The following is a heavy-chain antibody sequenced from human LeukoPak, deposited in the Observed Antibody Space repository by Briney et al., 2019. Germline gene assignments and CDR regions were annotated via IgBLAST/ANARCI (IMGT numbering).Heavy chain of an antibody. J-gene: IGHJ4*02. CDR2: IKQDGSEK. CDR3: GRRRGMGSLDY. V-gene: IGHV3-7*03. CDR1: GFTFSTYW. D-gene: IGHD2-8*01. Sequence: GGSLRLSCAASGFTFSTYWMTWVRQAPGKGLEWVANIKQDGSEKNYVDSVKGRFTISRDNAKNSLYLQMNSLRAEDTAVYYCGRRRGMGSLDYWGQGTLVTVSS.